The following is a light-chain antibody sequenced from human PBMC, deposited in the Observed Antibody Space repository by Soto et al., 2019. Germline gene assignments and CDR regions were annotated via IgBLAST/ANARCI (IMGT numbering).Light chain of an antibody. J-gene: IGKJ1*01. CDR2: GAS. V-gene: IGKV3-20*01. CDR1: QSISNNQ. CDR3: QQYGNSVWT. Sequence: EIVLTQSPGTLSLPPGERASLSCRASQSISNNQLVWFQQRPGQAPRLLIYGASSRASGIPDRFSGSGSGTDFTLTISRLETEDSAVYYCQQYGNSVWTVGQGTKVEIK.